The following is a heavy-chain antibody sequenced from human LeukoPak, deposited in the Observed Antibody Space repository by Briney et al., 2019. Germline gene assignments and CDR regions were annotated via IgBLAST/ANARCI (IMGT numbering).Heavy chain of an antibody. Sequence: ASVKVSCKASGYTFTGYYMHWVRQAPGQGLEWMGWINPNSGVTNYAQKFQGRVTMTRDTSISTAYMELSGLTSEDTALYYCATTLRNNPPWGQGTLITVSS. CDR2: INPNSGVT. V-gene: IGHV1-2*02. CDR1: GYTFTGYY. J-gene: IGHJ5*02. CDR3: ATTLRNNPP. D-gene: IGHD1-14*01.